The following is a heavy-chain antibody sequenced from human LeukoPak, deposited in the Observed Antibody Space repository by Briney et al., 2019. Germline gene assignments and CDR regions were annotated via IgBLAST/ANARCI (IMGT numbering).Heavy chain of an antibody. Sequence: SETLSPTCSVSGGSISSYYWSWIRQPPGKGLEWIGYIYYSGSTNYNPSLKSRVTISVDTSKNQFSLKLSSVTAADTAVYYCARGGVDYDFWSGYYTGISWFDPWGQGTLVTVSS. J-gene: IGHJ5*02. V-gene: IGHV4-59*01. CDR2: IYYSGST. CDR1: GGSISSYY. D-gene: IGHD3-3*01. CDR3: ARGGVDYDFWSGYYTGISWFDP.